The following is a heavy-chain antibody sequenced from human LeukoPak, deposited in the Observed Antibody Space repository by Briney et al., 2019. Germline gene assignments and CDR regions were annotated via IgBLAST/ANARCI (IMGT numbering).Heavy chain of an antibody. J-gene: IGHJ4*02. CDR1: GYTFTSYG. CDR2: ISAYNSNT. Sequence: GASVKVSCKASGYTFTSYGINWVRQAPGQGLEWMGWISAYNSNTHYAQKLQGRVTMTTDTSTSTAYMEVRSLRSDDTAVYYCARVGSSWNRRYSRNYFDYWGQGTLVTVSS. CDR3: ARVGSSWNRRYSRNYFDY. V-gene: IGHV1-18*01. D-gene: IGHD6-13*01.